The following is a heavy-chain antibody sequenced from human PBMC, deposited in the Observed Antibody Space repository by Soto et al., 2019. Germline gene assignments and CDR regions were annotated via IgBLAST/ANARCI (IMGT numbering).Heavy chain of an antibody. CDR3: VTDHDCVSPMTRADN. V-gene: IGHV3-48*02. J-gene: IGHJ4*02. D-gene: IGHD2-21*01. CDR2: ISCTSAAT. CDR1: GFTFTSYS. Sequence: EVQLVESGGGLVQPGGSLRLSCAASGFTFTSYSMNWFRQAPGKGLEWVSYISCTSAATYYADSVKGRFTISRDNGKNSLYLQMMGLRDEDAAVYSCVTDHDCVSPMTRADNWGQGTLVTVSS.